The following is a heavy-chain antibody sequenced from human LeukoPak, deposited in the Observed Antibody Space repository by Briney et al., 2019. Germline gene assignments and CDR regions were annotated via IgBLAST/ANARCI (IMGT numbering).Heavy chain of an antibody. Sequence: PGGSLRLSCAASGFTVSSNYMSWVRQAPGKGLEWVANIKQDGSEKYYVDSVKGRFTNSRDNAKKSLYLQMNSLRAEDTAVYSCARIDYYESSGYYYPLLDFWGQGTLVTVSS. J-gene: IGHJ4*02. V-gene: IGHV3-7*01. CDR3: ARIDYYESSGYYYPLLDF. D-gene: IGHD3-22*01. CDR2: IKQDGSEK. CDR1: GFTVSSNY.